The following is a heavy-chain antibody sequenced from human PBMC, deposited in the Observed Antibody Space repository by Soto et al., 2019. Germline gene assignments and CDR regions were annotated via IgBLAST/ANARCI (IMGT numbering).Heavy chain of an antibody. J-gene: IGHJ4*02. Sequence: ASVKVSCKASGYTFTNYGISWVRQAPGQGLEWMGWINVYNGNTKYAQKVQGRVTMTTDTSTSTAYMELRSLRSDDTAVYYCARLGLYYYRSGTYYPGYFAYWGQGTLVTVSS. CDR3: ARLGLYYYRSGTYYPGYFAY. D-gene: IGHD3-10*01. CDR1: GYTFTNYG. CDR2: INVYNGNT. V-gene: IGHV1-18*01.